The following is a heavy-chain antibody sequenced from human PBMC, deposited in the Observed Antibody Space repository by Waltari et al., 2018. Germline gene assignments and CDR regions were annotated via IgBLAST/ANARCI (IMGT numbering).Heavy chain of an antibody. D-gene: IGHD3-16*01. J-gene: IGHJ4*02. CDR3: ARDKFVGLAPFDY. V-gene: IGHV3-30*02. CDR2: IRVEGSNK. Sequence: QVQLVESGGGVVQPGGSLRLSCAASGFTFSSYGIHWVRQAPGKGLEWVAFIRVEGSNKYYTDSVKGRFTISRDNSKNTLFLQMNSLRTEDTAVYYCARDKFVGLAPFDYWGQGTLVTVSS. CDR1: GFTFSSYG.